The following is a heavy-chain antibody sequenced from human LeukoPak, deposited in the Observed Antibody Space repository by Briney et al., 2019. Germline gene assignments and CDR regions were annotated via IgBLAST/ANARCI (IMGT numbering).Heavy chain of an antibody. Sequence: SVKVSCKASGFTFTSSTVQWVRQARGQRLEWIGWIVVGSGNTKYAQKFQERVTITRDMSTNTAYMELSSLRSEDTAVYFYASDPSSSDNFFDFWGQGTLVTVSS. CDR3: ASDPSSSDNFFDF. V-gene: IGHV1-58*01. J-gene: IGHJ4*02. CDR1: GFTFTSST. CDR2: IVVGSGNT. D-gene: IGHD6-6*01.